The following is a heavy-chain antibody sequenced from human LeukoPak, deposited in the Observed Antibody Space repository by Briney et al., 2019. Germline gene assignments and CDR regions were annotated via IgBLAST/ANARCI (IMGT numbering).Heavy chain of an antibody. CDR3: ARTTGGVIVIWIGGDGVNDY. Sequence: GASVKVSCKASGYTFTSYGISWVRQAPGQGHEWMGWISAYNGNTNYAQKLQGRVTMTTDTSTSTAYMELRSLRSDDTAVYYCARTTGGVIVIWIGGDGVNDYWGQGTLVTVSS. D-gene: IGHD3-16*02. J-gene: IGHJ4*02. V-gene: IGHV1-18*01. CDR1: GYTFTSYG. CDR2: ISAYNGNT.